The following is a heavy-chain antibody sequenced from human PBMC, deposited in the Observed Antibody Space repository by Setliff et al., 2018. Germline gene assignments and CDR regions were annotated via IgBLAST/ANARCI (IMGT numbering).Heavy chain of an antibody. V-gene: IGHV3-13*04. CDR3: ARSSVVGGYSTTYYFDYMDV. J-gene: IGHJ6*03. Sequence: PGESLRLSCAASGFTFSRYDIHWVRQVTGKGLEWVSGTAAAGDTYYADSVKGRFTISRENAKNSFYLQMNSLTAGDTAVYYCARSSVVGGYSTTYYFDYMDVWGKGATVTVS. CDR2: TAAAGDT. D-gene: IGHD3-3*01. CDR1: GFTFSRYD.